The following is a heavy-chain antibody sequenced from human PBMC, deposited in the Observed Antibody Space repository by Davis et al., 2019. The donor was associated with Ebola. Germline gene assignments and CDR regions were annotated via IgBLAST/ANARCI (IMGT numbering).Heavy chain of an antibody. D-gene: IGHD6-19*01. V-gene: IGHV3-23*01. CDR2: ISDSGGST. CDR1: GFSFSSYW. Sequence: PGGSLRLSCAASGFSFSSYWMSWVRQAPGKGLEWVSAISDSGGSTYYADSVKGRFTISRDNSKNTLHLQMNSMRVEDTAIYYCAKDTSNVWFDVWGQGTMVTVSS. J-gene: IGHJ3*01. CDR3: AKDTSNVWFDV.